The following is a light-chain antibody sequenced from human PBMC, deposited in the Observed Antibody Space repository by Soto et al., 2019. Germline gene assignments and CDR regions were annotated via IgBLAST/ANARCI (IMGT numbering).Light chain of an antibody. CDR3: AAWDDSLSGPNVV. V-gene: IGLV1-47*01. CDR2: RNN. J-gene: IGLJ2*01. CDR1: SSNIGSNY. Sequence: QSVLTQPPSASGTPGQRVTISCSGSSSNIGSNYVYWYQQLPGTAPKLLIYRNNQRPSGVPDRFSASKSGTSASLAISGLRSEDEADYYCAAWDDSLSGPNVVFGGGTQLTVL.